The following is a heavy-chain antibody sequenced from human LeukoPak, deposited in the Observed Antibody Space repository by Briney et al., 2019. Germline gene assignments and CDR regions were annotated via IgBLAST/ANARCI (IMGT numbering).Heavy chain of an antibody. Sequence: SETLSLTCTVSGGSISSYYWSWIRQPPGKGLEWIAYIYYSGSTNYNPSLKSRVTISVDTSKNQFSLKLSSVTAADTAVYYCARMGHTQPVDIVATMFNGMDVWGQGTTVTVSS. CDR3: ARMGHTQPVDIVATMFNGMDV. CDR2: IYYSGST. D-gene: IGHD5-12*01. J-gene: IGHJ6*02. CDR1: GGSISSYY. V-gene: IGHV4-59*08.